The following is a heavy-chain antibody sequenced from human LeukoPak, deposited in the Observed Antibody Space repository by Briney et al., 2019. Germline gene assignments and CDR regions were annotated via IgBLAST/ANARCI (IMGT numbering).Heavy chain of an antibody. Sequence: ASVKVSCKASGYTFSAYYIHWVRQAPGQGLEWMGWINPNSGDTNHAQKFQGRVTMTRDTSISTVYMELSSLRPDDTAVFYCARAAPRFGATSQYWGQGSLVTVSS. CDR2: INPNSGDT. J-gene: IGHJ4*02. V-gene: IGHV1-2*02. CDR1: GYTFSAYY. CDR3: ARAAPRFGATSQY. D-gene: IGHD1-26*01.